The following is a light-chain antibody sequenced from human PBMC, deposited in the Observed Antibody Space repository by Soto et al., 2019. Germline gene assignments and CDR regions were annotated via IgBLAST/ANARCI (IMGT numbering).Light chain of an antibody. CDR1: YSNIGNNF. CDR3: GTWDVSLSGVI. J-gene: IGLJ2*01. CDR2: ANN. V-gene: IGLV1-51*01. Sequence: QSVLTQPPSVSAAQRQEVTISCSGTYSNIGNNFVSWYQQLPGAAPKLLIYANNKRPSGIPDRFSGSKSGTSATLRITGLQTGDEADYYCGTWDVSLSGVIFGAGTKFTVL.